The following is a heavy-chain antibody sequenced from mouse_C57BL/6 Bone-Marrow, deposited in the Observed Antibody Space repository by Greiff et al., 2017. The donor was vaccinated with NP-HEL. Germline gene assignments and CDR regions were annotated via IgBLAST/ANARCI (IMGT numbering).Heavy chain of an antibody. J-gene: IGHJ4*01. D-gene: IGHD6-2*01. CDR2: INPNNGGT. CDR3: ARSGSPYAMDY. CDR1: GYTFTDYY. Sequence: EVKLQQSGPELVKPGASVKISCKASGYTFTDYYMNWVKQSHGKSLEWIGDINPNNGGTSYNQKFKGKATLTVDKSSSTAYMELRSLTSEDSAVYYCARSGSPYAMDYWGQGTSVTVSS. V-gene: IGHV1-26*01.